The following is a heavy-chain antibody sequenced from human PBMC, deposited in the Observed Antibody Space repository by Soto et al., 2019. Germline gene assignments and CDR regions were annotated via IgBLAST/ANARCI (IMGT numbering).Heavy chain of an antibody. CDR3: ARERTYNWNYLAPFDY. CDR1: GGTFSSYA. Sequence: SVKVSCKASGGTFSSYAISWVRQAPGQGLEWMGGIIPIFGTANYAQKFQGRVTITADESTSTAYMELSSLRSEDTAVYYCARERTYNWNYLAPFDYWGQGTLVTVSS. D-gene: IGHD1-7*01. CDR2: IIPIFGTA. V-gene: IGHV1-69*13. J-gene: IGHJ4*02.